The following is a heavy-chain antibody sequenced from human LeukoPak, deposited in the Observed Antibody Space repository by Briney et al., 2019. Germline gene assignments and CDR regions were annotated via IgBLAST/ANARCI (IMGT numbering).Heavy chain of an antibody. V-gene: IGHV3-74*01. CDR1: GFTFTSYW. D-gene: IGHD3-22*01. Sequence: GGSLRLSCAASGFTFTSYWMHWVRQAPGKGLVWVSRINNDGSSTSNADSVKGRFTFSRDNAKNTLYLQMNSLKAEDTAVYYCARESPSGSDAFDFWGQGTMVTVSS. CDR3: ARESPSGSDAFDF. CDR2: INNDGSST. J-gene: IGHJ3*01.